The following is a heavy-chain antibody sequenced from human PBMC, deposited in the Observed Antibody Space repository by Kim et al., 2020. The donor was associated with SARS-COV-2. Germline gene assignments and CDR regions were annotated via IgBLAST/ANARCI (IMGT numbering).Heavy chain of an antibody. CDR3: ARDLSIAARLSPLAGFDP. V-gene: IGHV1-46*01. Sequence: QGRVTMTRDTSTSTVYIELSSLRSEDTAVYYCARDLSIAARLSPLAGFDPWGQGTLVTVSS. J-gene: IGHJ5*02. D-gene: IGHD6-6*01.